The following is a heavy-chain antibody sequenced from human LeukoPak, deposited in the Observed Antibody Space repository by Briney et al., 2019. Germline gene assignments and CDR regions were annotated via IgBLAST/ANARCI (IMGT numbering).Heavy chain of an antibody. CDR1: AFTFSSYG. CDR3: ARDFYSGGSCYYFDY. Sequence: PGGSLRLSCAASAFTFSSYGMHWVRQAPGKGLEWVAVIWYDGSYKYYADSVKGRFTISRDNSKNTLYLQMNSLRAEDTAVYTCARDFYSGGSCYYFDYWGQGTLVTVSS. CDR2: IWYDGSYK. D-gene: IGHD2-15*01. J-gene: IGHJ4*02. V-gene: IGHV3-33*01.